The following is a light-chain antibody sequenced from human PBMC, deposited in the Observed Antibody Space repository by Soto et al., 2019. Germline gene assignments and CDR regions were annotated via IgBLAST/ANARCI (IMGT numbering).Light chain of an antibody. CDR2: NVS. V-gene: IGLV2-14*01. Sequence: QSALTQPDSVSGSPGQSITISCTGTSNDVGGYNHVSWYQQYPGKVPKLLIYNVSNRPSGVSDRFSGSKSGNTASLTISGLQAEDESDYFCTSSTSGSLYVFGSGTKVTVL. J-gene: IGLJ1*01. CDR3: TSSTSGSLYV. CDR1: SNDVGGYNH.